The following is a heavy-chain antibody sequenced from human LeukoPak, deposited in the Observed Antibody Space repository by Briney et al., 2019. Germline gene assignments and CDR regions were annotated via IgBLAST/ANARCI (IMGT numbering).Heavy chain of an antibody. J-gene: IGHJ4*02. Sequence: PGRSLRLSCAASGFTFSSYAMHWVRQAPGKGLEWVAVISYDGSNKYYADSVKGRFTISRDNSKNTLYLQMNSLRAEDTAVYYCARDLREYGDYGGYWGQGTLVTVSS. CDR3: ARDLREYGDYGGY. D-gene: IGHD4-17*01. CDR1: GFTFSSYA. V-gene: IGHV3-30-3*01. CDR2: ISYDGSNK.